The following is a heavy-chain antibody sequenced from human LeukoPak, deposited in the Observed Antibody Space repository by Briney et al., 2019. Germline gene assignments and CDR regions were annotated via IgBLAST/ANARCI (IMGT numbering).Heavy chain of an antibody. Sequence: SETLSLTCAVYGGSFSGYYWSWIRQPPGKGLEWIGEINHSGSTNYNPSLKSRVTISVDTSKNQFSLKLSSVTAADTAVYYCARRPGGSCFFDYWGQGTLVTVPS. J-gene: IGHJ4*02. V-gene: IGHV4-34*01. CDR3: ARRPGGSCFFDY. D-gene: IGHD2-15*01. CDR2: INHSGST. CDR1: GGSFSGYY.